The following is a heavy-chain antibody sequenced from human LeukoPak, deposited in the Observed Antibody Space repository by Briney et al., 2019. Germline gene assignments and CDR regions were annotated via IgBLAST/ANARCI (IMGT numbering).Heavy chain of an antibody. CDR2: ISWDSGSL. D-gene: IGHD3-3*01. Sequence: GGSLRLSCVASGFSFDNYAFHWVRQAPGKGLEWVSGISWDSGSLVYAGSVKGRFTISRDNSKNTLYLQMNSLRAEDTAVYYCARAPTYYDFWSGYETYFDYWGQGTLVTVSS. J-gene: IGHJ4*02. CDR1: GFSFDNYA. V-gene: IGHV3-9*01. CDR3: ARAPTYYDFWSGYETYFDY.